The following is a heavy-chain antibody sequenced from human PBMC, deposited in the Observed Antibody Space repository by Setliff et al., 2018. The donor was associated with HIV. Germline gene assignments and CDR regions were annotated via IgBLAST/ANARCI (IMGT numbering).Heavy chain of an antibody. CDR2: IIPIFGTA. Sequence: GASVKVSCKASGGTFTSFAISWVRQAPGQGLEWMGGIIPIFGTANYAQTFQGRVTMTTDESTTTAYMELRSLRSEDTAVYYCARATYYGSGSDLPTEYYHYYMDVWGKGTTVTVSS. CDR3: ARATYYGSGSDLPTEYYHYYMDV. D-gene: IGHD3-10*01. V-gene: IGHV1-69*05. J-gene: IGHJ6*03. CDR1: GGTFTSFA.